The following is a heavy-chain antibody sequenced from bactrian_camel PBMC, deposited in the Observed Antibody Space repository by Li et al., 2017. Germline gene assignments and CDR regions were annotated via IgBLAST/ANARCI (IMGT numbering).Heavy chain of an antibody. CDR1: GLTADWCG. CDR2: IRRRDGSL. D-gene: IGHD7*01. Sequence: HVQLVESGGGSVQAGGSLRLSCTAPGLTADWCGAGWWRQAPGKECELVSRIRRRDGSLYYSDSVEGRFDISQDNTKNIVYLQMNSLKLEDTAMYYCKTDEWCDTGLSPHYWGQGTQVTVS. CDR3: KTDEWCDTGLSPHY. V-gene: IGHV3S60*01. J-gene: IGHJ4*01.